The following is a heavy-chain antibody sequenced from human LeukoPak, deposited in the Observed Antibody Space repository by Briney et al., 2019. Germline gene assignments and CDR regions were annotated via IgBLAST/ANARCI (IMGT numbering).Heavy chain of an antibody. Sequence: PSETLSLTCTVSGGSISSYYWGWIRQPPGKTLEWIGSTYHSGSTQLHPSLHSRVTISVDTSKNQFFLNLSSVTATDTAVYYCARGEVGSIGRLGYWGQGILVTVSS. V-gene: IGHV4-38-2*02. CDR1: GGSISSYY. J-gene: IGHJ4*02. CDR3: ARGEVGSIGRLGY. D-gene: IGHD1-26*01. CDR2: TYHSGST.